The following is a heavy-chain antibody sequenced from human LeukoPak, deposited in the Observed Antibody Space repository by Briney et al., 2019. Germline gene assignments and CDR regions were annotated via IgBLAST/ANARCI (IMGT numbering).Heavy chain of an antibody. CDR3: AGVRVDYYYMDV. J-gene: IGHJ6*03. D-gene: IGHD2-2*01. Sequence: SETLSLTCAVYGGSFSGYYWSWIRQPPGKGLEWIGEINHSGSTNYNPSLKSRVTLSVDTSKNQFSLKLSSVTAADTAVYYCAGVRVDYYYMDVWGKGTTVTVSS. V-gene: IGHV4-34*01. CDR1: GGSFSGYY. CDR2: INHSGST.